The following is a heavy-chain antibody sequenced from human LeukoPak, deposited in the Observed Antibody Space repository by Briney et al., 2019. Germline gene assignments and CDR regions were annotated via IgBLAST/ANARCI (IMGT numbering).Heavy chain of an antibody. D-gene: IGHD6-19*01. CDR3: ARTAHTVAGFVY. CDR1: GFTFSSYA. J-gene: IGHJ4*02. V-gene: IGHV3-30*04. Sequence: GGSLRLSCAASGFTFSSYAMHWVRQAPGKGLEWVAVISYDGSNKYYADSVKGRFTISRDNSKNTVYLQMNSLRAEDTAVYFCARTAHTVAGFVYWGQGTLVTVSS. CDR2: ISYDGSNK.